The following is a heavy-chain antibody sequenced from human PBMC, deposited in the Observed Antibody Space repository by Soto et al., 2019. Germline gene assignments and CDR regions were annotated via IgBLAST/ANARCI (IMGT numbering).Heavy chain of an antibody. J-gene: IGHJ6*02. V-gene: IGHV3-48*03. CDR3: ARAMIIVEYGMDI. Sequence: GGSLRLSCAASGFSFRGFEMNWVRQAPGKGLEWLSYITASGTVTYYADSVKGRFTISRDNSKNSLFLHMNSLRADDTAIYYCARAMIIVEYGMDIWGQGTAVTVS. CDR1: GFSFRGFE. CDR2: ITASGTVT. D-gene: IGHD3-22*01.